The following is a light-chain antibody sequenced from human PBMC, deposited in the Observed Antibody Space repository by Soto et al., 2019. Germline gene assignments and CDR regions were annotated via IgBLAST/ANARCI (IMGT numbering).Light chain of an antibody. Sequence: DIQMTQSPSSLSASVGDRATITCRASQNINFYLNWFQQKPGKAPKVLIYAASSLQVGVPSRFSGSGSGTDFTLTISSLQPEDFATYFCQQSYNTPTFGGGTKVEI. V-gene: IGKV1-39*01. CDR1: QNINFY. CDR3: QQSYNTPT. CDR2: AAS. J-gene: IGKJ4*01.